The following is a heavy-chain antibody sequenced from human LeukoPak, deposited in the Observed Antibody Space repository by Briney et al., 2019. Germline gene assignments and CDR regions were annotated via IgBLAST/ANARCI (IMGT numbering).Heavy chain of an antibody. Sequence: SETLSLTCTVSGGSISSSSYYWGWIRQPPGKGLEWIGSIYYSGSTYYNPSLKSRVTISVDTYKNQFSLKLSSVTAADTAVYYCARWVIAARRVTRRYYFDYWGQGTLVTVSS. J-gene: IGHJ4*02. V-gene: IGHV4-39*07. CDR1: GGSISSSSYY. D-gene: IGHD6-6*01. CDR2: IYYSGST. CDR3: ARWVIAARRVTRRYYFDY.